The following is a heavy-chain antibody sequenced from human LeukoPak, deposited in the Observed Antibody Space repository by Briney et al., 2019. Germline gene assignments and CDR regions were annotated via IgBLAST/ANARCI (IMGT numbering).Heavy chain of an antibody. CDR3: ARVSMWLPQDDY. CDR2: ISSSGSTI. CDR1: GFTFSSYA. V-gene: IGHV3-48*03. Sequence: PGGSLRLSCAASGFTFSSYAMNWVRQAPGKGLEWVSYISSSGSTIYYADSVKGRFTISRDNAKNSLYLQMNSLRAEDTAVYYCARVSMWLPQDDYWGQGTLVTVSS. D-gene: IGHD6-19*01. J-gene: IGHJ4*02.